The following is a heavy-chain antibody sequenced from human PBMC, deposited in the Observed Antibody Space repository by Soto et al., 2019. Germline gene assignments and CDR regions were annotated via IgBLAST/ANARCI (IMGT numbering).Heavy chain of an antibody. Sequence: GGSLRLSCAASGFTFSSYGMHWVRQAPGKGLEWVAVIWYDGSNKYYADSVKGRFTISRDNSKNTLYLQMNSLRAEDTAVYYCARDGGGVVAANGDYYYYGMDVWGQGTTVTVSS. D-gene: IGHD2-15*01. CDR3: ARDGGGVVAANGDYYYYGMDV. CDR2: IWYDGSNK. CDR1: GFTFSSYG. J-gene: IGHJ6*02. V-gene: IGHV3-33*01.